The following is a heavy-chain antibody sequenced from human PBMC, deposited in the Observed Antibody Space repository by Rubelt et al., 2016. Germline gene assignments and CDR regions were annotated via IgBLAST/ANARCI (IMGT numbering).Heavy chain of an antibody. D-gene: IGHD4-17*01. V-gene: IGHV4-59*01. CDR2: IYYSGST. CDR3: ARGGGYGPFL. CDR1: GGSISSYY. Sequence: WLTCTVSGGSISSYYWSWIRQPPGKGLEWIGYIYYSGSTNYNPSLKSRVTISVDTSKNQFSLKLSSVTAADTAVYYCARGGGYGPFLWGQGTLVTVSS. J-gene: IGHJ4*02.